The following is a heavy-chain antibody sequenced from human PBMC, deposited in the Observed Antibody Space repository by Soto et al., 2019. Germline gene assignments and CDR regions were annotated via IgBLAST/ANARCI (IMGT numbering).Heavy chain of an antibody. D-gene: IGHD6-13*01. Sequence: GGSLRLSCAASGFSFSRYAMSWVRQAPGKGLEWVSSTTNSGSSTSFADSVKGRFTVSRDNSKNTLYLQMNSLRADDTAVYYCAKGSVAAAGFDYWGQGTLVTVSS. J-gene: IGHJ4*02. CDR3: AKGSVAAAGFDY. CDR2: TTNSGSST. CDR1: GFSFSRYA. V-gene: IGHV3-23*05.